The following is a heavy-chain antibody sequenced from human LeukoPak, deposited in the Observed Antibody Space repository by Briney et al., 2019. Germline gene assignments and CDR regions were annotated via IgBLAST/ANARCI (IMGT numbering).Heavy chain of an antibody. CDR1: GYTFTSYG. J-gene: IGHJ4*02. V-gene: IGHV1-18*01. D-gene: IGHD3-22*01. CDR3: ARDGVFYDSSGYYQFDY. CDR2: ISAYNGNT. Sequence: ASVKVSCKASGYTFTSYGISWVRQAPGQGIEWMGWISAYNGNTNYAQKLQGRVTMTTDTSTSTAYMELRSLRSDDTAVYYCARDGVFYDSSGYYQFDYWGQGTLVTVSS.